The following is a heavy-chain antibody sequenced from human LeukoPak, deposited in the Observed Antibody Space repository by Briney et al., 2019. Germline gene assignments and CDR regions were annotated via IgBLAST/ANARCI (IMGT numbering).Heavy chain of an antibody. J-gene: IGHJ4*02. CDR2: ISGSGGST. CDR3: AKDLMIVVVITYFDY. V-gene: IGHV3-23*01. Sequence: TGGSLRLSCAASGFTFSSCAMSWVRQAPGKGLEWVSAISGSGGSTYYADSVTGRFTISRDNSKNTLYLQMNSLRAEDTAVYYCAKDLMIVVVITYFDYWGQGTLVTVSS. CDR1: GFTFSSCA. D-gene: IGHD3-22*01.